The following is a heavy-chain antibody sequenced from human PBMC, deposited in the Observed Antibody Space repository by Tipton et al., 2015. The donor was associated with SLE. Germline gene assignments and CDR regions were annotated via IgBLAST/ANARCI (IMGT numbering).Heavy chain of an antibody. CDR1: GSSFSSYS. D-gene: IGHD5-18*01. Sequence: QSGPEVKKPGSSVKVSCKASGSSFSSYSISWVRLAPGQGLEWMGRFIPILDKTNFAQKFQGRVTITADTSTSTAYMELSSLTSADTAVYYCARDDNGYSYGLLDSWGQGTLVTVSS. CDR2: FIPILDKT. CDR3: ARDDNGYSYGLLDS. J-gene: IGHJ4*02. V-gene: IGHV1-69*04.